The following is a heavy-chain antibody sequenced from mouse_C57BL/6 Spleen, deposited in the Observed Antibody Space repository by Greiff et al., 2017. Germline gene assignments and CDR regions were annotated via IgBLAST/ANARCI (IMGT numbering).Heavy chain of an antibody. D-gene: IGHD2-3*01. Sequence: EVKLVESGGGLVKPGGSLKLSCAASGFTFSSYAMSWVRQTPEKRLEWVATISDGGSYTYYPANVKGRFTISRDNAKNNLYLQMSHLKSEDTAMYYCARDPLYDGYYVGYFDVWGTGTTVTVSS. CDR2: ISDGGSYT. CDR1: GFTFSSYA. J-gene: IGHJ1*03. V-gene: IGHV5-4*01. CDR3: ARDPLYDGYYVGYFDV.